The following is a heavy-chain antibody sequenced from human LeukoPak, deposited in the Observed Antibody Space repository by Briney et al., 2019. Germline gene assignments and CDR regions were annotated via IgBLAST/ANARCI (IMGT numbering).Heavy chain of an antibody. D-gene: IGHD5-24*01. J-gene: IGHJ4*02. CDR3: ARAGYNYRFDY. V-gene: IGHV4-34*01. CDR1: GGSFSGYY. Sequence: PSETLSLTCAVYGGSFSGYYWSWIRQPPGKGLEWIGEINHSGSTNYNPSLKSRVTISVDTSKNQFSLKLSSVTAADTAAYYCARAGYNYRFDYWGQGTLVTVSS. CDR2: INHSGST.